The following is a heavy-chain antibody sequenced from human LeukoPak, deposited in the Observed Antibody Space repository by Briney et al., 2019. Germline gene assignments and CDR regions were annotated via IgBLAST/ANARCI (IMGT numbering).Heavy chain of an antibody. D-gene: IGHD5-24*01. Sequence: SETLSLTCAVYGGSFSGYYWSWIRQTPGKGLEWIGEINHSGSTNYNPSLKSRVTISVDTSKNQLSLKLNSVTAADTAVYYCARGQLGDAYNFEYWGQGTVVTVSS. CDR3: ARGQLGDAYNFEY. V-gene: IGHV4-34*01. J-gene: IGHJ4*02. CDR2: INHSGST. CDR1: GGSFSGYY.